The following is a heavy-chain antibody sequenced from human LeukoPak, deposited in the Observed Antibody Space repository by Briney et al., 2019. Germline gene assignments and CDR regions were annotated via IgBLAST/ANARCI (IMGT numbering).Heavy chain of an antibody. Sequence: SVKVSCKASGGTFSSYAISWVRQAPGQGLEWMGGIIPIFGTANYAQKFQGRVTITTDESASTAYMELRSLRSDDTAVYYCARSYDFWSGYLDYWGQGTLVIVSS. J-gene: IGHJ4*02. V-gene: IGHV1-69*05. D-gene: IGHD3-3*01. CDR3: ARSYDFWSGYLDY. CDR1: GGTFSSYA. CDR2: IIPIFGTA.